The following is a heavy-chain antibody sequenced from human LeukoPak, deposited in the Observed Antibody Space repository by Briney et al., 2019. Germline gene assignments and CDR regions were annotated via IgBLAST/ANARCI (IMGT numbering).Heavy chain of an antibody. D-gene: IGHD3-10*01. J-gene: IGHJ6*02. Sequence: PGGSLRLSCAASGFTFSSYSMNWVRQAPGKGLEWVSYISSSSSTIYYADSVKGRFTISRDNAKNSLYLQMNSLRAEDTAVYYCARDEGYGSGSYDVWGQGTTVTVSS. V-gene: IGHV3-48*04. CDR3: ARDEGYGSGSYDV. CDR1: GFTFSSYS. CDR2: ISSSSSTI.